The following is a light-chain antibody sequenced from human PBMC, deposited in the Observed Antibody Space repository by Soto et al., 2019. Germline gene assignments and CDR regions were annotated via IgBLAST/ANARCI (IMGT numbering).Light chain of an antibody. CDR3: SSYVGTNSYV. CDR2: EVY. Sequence: QSALTQPPSASGSPGQSVTISCTGTSSDVGGYNYVSWYQHHPGKAPKIIIYEVYKRPSGVPDRFSGSKSGNTAALTVSGLQDEDEADYYCSSYVGTNSYVFGTGTKLTVL. CDR1: SSDVGGYNY. V-gene: IGLV2-8*01. J-gene: IGLJ1*01.